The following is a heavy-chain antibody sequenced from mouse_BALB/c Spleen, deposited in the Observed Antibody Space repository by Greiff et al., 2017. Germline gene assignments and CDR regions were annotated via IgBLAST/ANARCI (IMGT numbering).Heavy chain of an antibody. Sequence: QVQLQQSGAELVRPGTSVKISCKASGYTFTNYWLGWVKQRPGHGLEWIGDIYPGGGYTNYNEKFKGKATLTADTSSSTAYMQLSSLTSEDSAVYFCARAMGLRGMDYWGQGTSVTVSS. CDR1: GYTFTNYW. CDR3: ARAMGLRGMDY. D-gene: IGHD2-4*01. CDR2: IYPGGGYT. V-gene: IGHV1-63*02. J-gene: IGHJ4*01.